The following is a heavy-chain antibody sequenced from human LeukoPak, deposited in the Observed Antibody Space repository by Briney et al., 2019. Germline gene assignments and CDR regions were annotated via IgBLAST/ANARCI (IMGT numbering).Heavy chain of an antibody. V-gene: IGHV4-34*01. CDR3: TRYFDWLSPSSDY. CDR2: IYYSGST. CDR1: GGSFSGYY. D-gene: IGHD3-9*01. Sequence: SETLSLTCAVYGGSFSGYYWSWIRQPPGKGLEWIGSIYYSGSTYYNPSLKSRVTISVDTSKNQFSLKLSSVTAADTAVYYCTRYFDWLSPSSDYWGQGTLVTVSS. J-gene: IGHJ4*02.